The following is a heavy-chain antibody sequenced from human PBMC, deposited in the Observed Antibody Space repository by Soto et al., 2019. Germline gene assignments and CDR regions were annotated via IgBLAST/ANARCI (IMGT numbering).Heavy chain of an antibody. CDR3: ARDQRSDILTGYASDY. D-gene: IGHD3-9*01. Sequence: QVQLVESGGGVVQPGRSLRLSCAASGFTFSSYAMHWVRQAPGKGLEWVAVISYDGSNKYYADSVKGRFTISRDNSKNTLYLQMNSLRAEDTAVYYCARDQRSDILTGYASDYWGQGTLVTVSS. CDR2: ISYDGSNK. J-gene: IGHJ4*02. CDR1: GFTFSSYA. V-gene: IGHV3-30-3*01.